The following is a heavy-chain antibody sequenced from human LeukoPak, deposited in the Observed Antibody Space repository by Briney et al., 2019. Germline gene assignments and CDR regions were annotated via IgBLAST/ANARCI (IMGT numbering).Heavy chain of an antibody. J-gene: IGHJ5*02. Sequence: ASVKVSCKSSGYTFTSYSIHWVRQAPGQSLEWMGWINAGIGNTKYSQKFQGRVTITRDTSASTAYMELSSLRSEDTAVYYCARGGPLWFGELYWFDPWGQGTLVTVS. V-gene: IGHV1-3*01. D-gene: IGHD3-10*01. CDR1: GYTFTSYS. CDR3: ARGGPLWFGELYWFDP. CDR2: INAGIGNT.